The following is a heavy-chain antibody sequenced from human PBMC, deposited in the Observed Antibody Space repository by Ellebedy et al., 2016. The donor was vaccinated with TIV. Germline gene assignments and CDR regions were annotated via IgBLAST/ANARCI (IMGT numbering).Heavy chain of an antibody. CDR2: MYHSGST. V-gene: IGHV4-38-2*02. CDR3: ARMTSRGFSTPGY. Sequence: SETLSLXXSVSGFSISGGYYWGWIRPTPGKGLEWIGSMYHSGSTYYNPSLRSRVTISVDTSQNQLSLKVTSVTAADTATYFCARMTSRGFSTPGYWGQGTLVTVSS. D-gene: IGHD5-12*01. J-gene: IGHJ4*02. CDR1: GFSISGGYY.